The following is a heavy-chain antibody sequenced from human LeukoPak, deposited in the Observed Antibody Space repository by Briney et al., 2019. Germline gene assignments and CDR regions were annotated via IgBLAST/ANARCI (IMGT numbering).Heavy chain of an antibody. V-gene: IGHV3-30-3*01. CDR1: GFTFSSYA. D-gene: IGHD6-19*01. Sequence: PGGSLRLSCAASGFTFSSYAMHWVRQAPGKGLEWVAVISHDGSNKYYADSVKGRFTISRDNSKNTLYLQMNSLRAEDTAVYYCARAKSSGWYVDYWGQGTLVTVSS. CDR2: ISHDGSNK. CDR3: ARAKSSGWYVDY. J-gene: IGHJ4*02.